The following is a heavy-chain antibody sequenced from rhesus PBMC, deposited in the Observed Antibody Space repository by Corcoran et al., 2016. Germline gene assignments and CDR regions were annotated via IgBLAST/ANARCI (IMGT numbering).Heavy chain of an antibody. D-gene: IGHD4-29*01. V-gene: IGHV4-169*01. J-gene: IGHJ5-2*02. CDR1: GGSISSSY. CDR3: ASWSGSSYLKV. Sequence: QLQLQESGPGLVKPSETLSLTCAVSGGSISSSYWSWIRQAPGKGLEWIGYIYGSGRSTNYNPSLKSRVTLSVDTSKNQLSLKLSSVTAADTAVYYCASWSGSSYLKVWGRGVLVTVSS. CDR2: IYGSGRST.